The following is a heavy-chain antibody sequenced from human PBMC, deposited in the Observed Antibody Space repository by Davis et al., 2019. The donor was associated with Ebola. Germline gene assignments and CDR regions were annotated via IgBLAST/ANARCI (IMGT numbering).Heavy chain of an antibody. Sequence: PGGSLRLSCAAPGFTFSSYGMHWVRKAPGKGLEWVAVIWYDGSNKYYADSVKGRFTISRDNSKNTLYLQMNSLRAEDTAVYYCAKDLYGGVDYWGQGTLVTVSS. D-gene: IGHD4/OR15-4a*01. J-gene: IGHJ4*02. V-gene: IGHV3-33*06. CDR3: AKDLYGGVDY. CDR1: GFTFSSYG. CDR2: IWYDGSNK.